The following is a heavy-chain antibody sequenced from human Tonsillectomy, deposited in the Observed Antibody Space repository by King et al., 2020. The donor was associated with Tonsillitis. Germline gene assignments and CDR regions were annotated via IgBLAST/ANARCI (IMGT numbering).Heavy chain of an antibody. V-gene: IGHV2-70*04. CDR1: GFSLRTRGMR. Sequence: TLKESGPALVKPTQTLTLTCTFSGFSLRTRGMRVSWIRQPPGKALEWLARIDWDDDKFYSTSLKTRLTISKDTSKNQVVLTMTNMDPVDTATYYCARIGSGWYGDAFDIWGQGTMVTVSS. CDR3: ARIGSGWYGDAFDI. J-gene: IGHJ3*02. D-gene: IGHD6-19*01. CDR2: IDWDDDK.